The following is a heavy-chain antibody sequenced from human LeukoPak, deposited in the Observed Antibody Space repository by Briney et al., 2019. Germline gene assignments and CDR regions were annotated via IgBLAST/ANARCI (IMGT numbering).Heavy chain of an antibody. CDR3: AKAHVTACSGAYCYPFDF. J-gene: IGHJ4*01. D-gene: IGHD2-15*01. V-gene: IGHV3-23*01. CDR1: GFTLSSYA. CDR2: ISVNGNT. Sequence: GGSLRLSCAASGFTLSSYAMSWVRQAPGKGLEWVSAISVNGNTNHADSLKGRFTISTDSYNNTPYLQMSSLRAADTAVYYCAKAHVTACSGAYCYPFDFWGQGTLVTVSS.